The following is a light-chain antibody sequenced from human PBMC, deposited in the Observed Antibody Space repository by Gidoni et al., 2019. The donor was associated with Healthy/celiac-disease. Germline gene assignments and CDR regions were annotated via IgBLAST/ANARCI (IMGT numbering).Light chain of an antibody. Sequence: EIVLTQSPGTLSLSPGARATLSCRASQSVSSSYLAWYQQKPGQAPRLLIYGASSRATGIPDRFSGSGSGTDFTLTISRLEPEDFAVYYCQQYGSSPVTFXPXTKVDIK. J-gene: IGKJ3*01. V-gene: IGKV3-20*01. CDR2: GAS. CDR3: QQYGSSPVT. CDR1: QSVSSSY.